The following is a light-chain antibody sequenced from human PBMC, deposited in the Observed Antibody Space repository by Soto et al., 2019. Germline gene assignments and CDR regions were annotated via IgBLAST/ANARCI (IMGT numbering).Light chain of an antibody. CDR3: QQYDNLPVT. V-gene: IGKV1-33*01. CDR1: QDISTY. Sequence: DIQMTQSPSFLSAFVGDRVTITCQASQDISTYVNWYQQKPGKTPNLLIYAASNLETRVPSRFSGSGSGTKFTLTIIRLQSEDIGTYYCQQYDNLPVTFGPGTKVNVK. CDR2: AAS. J-gene: IGKJ3*01.